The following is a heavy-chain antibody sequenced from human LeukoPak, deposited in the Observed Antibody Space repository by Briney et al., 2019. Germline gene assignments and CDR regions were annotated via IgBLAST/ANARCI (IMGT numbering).Heavy chain of an antibody. CDR3: ARTGYCSSTSCYRRHAFDI. J-gene: IGHJ3*02. Sequence: ASVKVSCKASGYTFTSYAMHWVRQAPGQRLEWMGWINAGNGNTKYAQKLQGRVTMTTDTSTSTAYMELRSLRSDDTAVYYCARTGYCSSTSCYRRHAFDIWGQGTMVTVSS. V-gene: IGHV1-3*01. CDR2: INAGNGNT. D-gene: IGHD2-2*02. CDR1: GYTFTSYA.